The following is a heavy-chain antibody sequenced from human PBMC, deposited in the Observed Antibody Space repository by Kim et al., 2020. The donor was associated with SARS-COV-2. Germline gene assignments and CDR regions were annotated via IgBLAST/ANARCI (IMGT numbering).Heavy chain of an antibody. V-gene: IGHV1-46*01. CDR3: ARHHTLPRAGYSSGLFDP. D-gene: IGHD6-19*01. Sequence: QGRVTMTRDTSTSTVYMELSSLRSEDTAVYYCARHHTLPRAGYSSGLFDPWGQGTLVTVSS. J-gene: IGHJ5*02.